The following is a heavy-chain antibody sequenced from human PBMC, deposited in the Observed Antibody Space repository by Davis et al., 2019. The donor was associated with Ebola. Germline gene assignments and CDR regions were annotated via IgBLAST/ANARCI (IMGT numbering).Heavy chain of an antibody. D-gene: IGHD5-18*01. CDR1: GGSISSGGYS. J-gene: IGHJ4*02. CDR2: IYHSGST. V-gene: IGHV4-30-2*01. Sequence: PSETLSLTCAVSGGSISSGGYSWSWIRQPPGKGLEWIGYIYHSGSTYYNPSLKSRVTISVDRSKNQFSLKLSSVTAADTAVYYCARARSGYSYGKIGTFDYWGQGTLVTVSS. CDR3: ARARSGYSYGKIGTFDY.